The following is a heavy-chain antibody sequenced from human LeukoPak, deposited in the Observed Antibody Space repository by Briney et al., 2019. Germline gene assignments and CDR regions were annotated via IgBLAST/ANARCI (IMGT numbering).Heavy chain of an antibody. Sequence: PGGSLRLSCAASGFTFSDYAMNWVRQAPGKGLEWVSAISGSGGSTYYADSVKGRFTISRDNSKNTLYLQMNSLRAEDTAVYYCAKDYRHYYDSSGYYYYYYYGMDVWGQGTTVTVSS. D-gene: IGHD3-22*01. CDR3: AKDYRHYYDSSGYYYYYYYGMDV. CDR2: ISGSGGST. J-gene: IGHJ6*02. V-gene: IGHV3-23*01. CDR1: GFTFSDYA.